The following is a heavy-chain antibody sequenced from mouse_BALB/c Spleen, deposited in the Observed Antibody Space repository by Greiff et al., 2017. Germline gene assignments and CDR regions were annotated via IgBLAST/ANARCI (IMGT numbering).Heavy chain of an antibody. CDR1: GFSLTSYG. J-gene: IGHJ2*01. V-gene: IGHV2-9*02. CDR2: IWAGGST. D-gene: IGHD2-4*01. Sequence: VQLVESGPGLVAPSQSLSITCTDSGFSLTSYGVHWVRQPPGKGLEWLGVIWAGGSTNYNSALMSRLSISKDNSKSQVFLKMNSLQTDDTAMYYCARGGDYEGDYWGQGTTLTVSS. CDR3: ARGGDYEGDY.